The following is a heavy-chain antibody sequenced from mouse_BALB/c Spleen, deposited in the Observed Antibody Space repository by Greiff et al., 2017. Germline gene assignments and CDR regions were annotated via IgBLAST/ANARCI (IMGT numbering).Heavy chain of an antibody. V-gene: IGHV5-6-3*01. CDR2: INSNGGST. CDR3: ARAPDGYYAMDY. J-gene: IGHJ4*01. D-gene: IGHD2-3*01. CDR1: GFTFSSYG. Sequence: DVMLVESGGGLVQPGGSLKLSCAASGFTFSSYGMSWVRQTPDKRLELVATINSNGGSTYYPDSVKGRFTISRDNAKNTLYLQMSSLKSEDTAMYYCARAPDGYYAMDYGGQGTSVTVSS.